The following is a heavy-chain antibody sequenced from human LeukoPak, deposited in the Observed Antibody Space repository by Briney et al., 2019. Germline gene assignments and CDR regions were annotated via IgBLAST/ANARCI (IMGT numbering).Heavy chain of an antibody. CDR2: ISASNGNT. CDR1: GYTFTSYG. D-gene: IGHD5-12*01. V-gene: IGHV1-18*01. J-gene: IGHJ4*02. Sequence: ASVKVSCKASGYTFTSYGISWVRQAPRQGLEWMVWISASNGNTNYAQKLQGRVTMTTDTSTSTAYRELRSLRSDDTAVYYCARDYSVATMQPGDYWGKGTMVTVSS. CDR3: ARDYSVATMQPGDY.